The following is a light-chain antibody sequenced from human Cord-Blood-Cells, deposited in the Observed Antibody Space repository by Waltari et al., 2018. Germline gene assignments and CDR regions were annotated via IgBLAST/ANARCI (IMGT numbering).Light chain of an antibody. CDR1: GSNGGSHP. CDR2: CKN. V-gene: IGLV1-44*01. Sequence: QSVLPKPPPASGTPGQRVTIPWSGSGSNGGSHPVHWHHQPPGTAPKLLIICKNQRPSGVPDRFSGSKSGTSASLAISGLQSEEEADYYCAAWDDSLNGYVFGTGTKVTVL. CDR3: AAWDDSLNGYV. J-gene: IGLJ1*01.